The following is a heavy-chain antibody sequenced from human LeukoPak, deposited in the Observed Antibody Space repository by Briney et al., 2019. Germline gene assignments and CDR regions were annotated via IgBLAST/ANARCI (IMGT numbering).Heavy chain of an antibody. CDR1: GFTFINAW. Sequence: GGSLRLSCAASGFTFINAWMSWVRQAPGKGLEWVGHIKSKTDGGTIEYAAPAKGRFTISRDDSKDTVYLQMNSLKTEDTAVYYCTTTLSVTARGYWGQGTLVTVSS. V-gene: IGHV3-15*01. D-gene: IGHD2-21*02. CDR3: TTTLSVTARGY. CDR2: IKSKTDGGTI. J-gene: IGHJ4*02.